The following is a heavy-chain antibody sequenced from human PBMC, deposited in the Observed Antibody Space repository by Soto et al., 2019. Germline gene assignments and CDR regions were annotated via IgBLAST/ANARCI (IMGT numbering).Heavy chain of an antibody. CDR2: IYYSGIT. J-gene: IGHJ5*02. Sequence: ETLSLTCTVSGGSVSSRTYYWGWIRQPPGKGLEWIGTIYYSGITYYNPSLQSRVTISVDTSKNQFSLRLSFVTAADAALYFCARQDVRAWGRFDPWGQGTLVTVSS. V-gene: IGHV4-39*01. D-gene: IGHD7-27*01. CDR3: ARQDVRAWGRFDP. CDR1: GGSVSSRTYY.